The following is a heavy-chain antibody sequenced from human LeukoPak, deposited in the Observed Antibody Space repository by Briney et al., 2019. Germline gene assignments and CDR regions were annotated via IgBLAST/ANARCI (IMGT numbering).Heavy chain of an antibody. D-gene: IGHD1-14*01. Sequence: SVKVSCKASGGTFSSYAISWVRQAPGQGLEWMGGIIPIFETANYAQKFQGRVTITADESTSTAYMELSSLRSEDTAVYYCASGVTESDAFDIWGQGTMVTVSS. CDR1: GGTFSSYA. V-gene: IGHV1-69*01. J-gene: IGHJ3*02. CDR2: IIPIFETA. CDR3: ASGVTESDAFDI.